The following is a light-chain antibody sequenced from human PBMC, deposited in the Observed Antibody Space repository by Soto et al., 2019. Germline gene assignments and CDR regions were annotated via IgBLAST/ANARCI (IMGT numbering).Light chain of an antibody. Sequence: SYELTQPPSVSVSPGQTASITCSGDKLGDKYACWYQQKPGQSPVLVIYQASKRPSGIPERFSGSNSGNTATLTISGTQAMDEADYHCQAWDSTRDVVFGGGTKLTVL. J-gene: IGLJ2*01. CDR1: KLGDKY. V-gene: IGLV3-1*01. CDR3: QAWDSTRDVV. CDR2: QAS.